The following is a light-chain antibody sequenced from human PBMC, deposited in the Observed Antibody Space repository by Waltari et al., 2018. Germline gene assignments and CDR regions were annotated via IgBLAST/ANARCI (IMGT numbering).Light chain of an antibody. J-gene: IGKJ2*01. CDR1: QGISSY. Sequence: AIRMTQSPSSFSASTGDRVTITFRASQGISSYLAWYQQQPGKAPNLLIYAASTLQSGVPSRFSGSGSGTDFTLTISCLQSEDFATYYCQQYYSYPHTFGQGTKLEIK. CDR3: QQYYSYPHT. V-gene: IGKV1-8*01. CDR2: AAS.